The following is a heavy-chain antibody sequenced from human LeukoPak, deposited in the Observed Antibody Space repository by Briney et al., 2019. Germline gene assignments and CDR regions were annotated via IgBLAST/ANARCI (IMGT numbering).Heavy chain of an antibody. V-gene: IGHV4-59*11. CDR3: ARARIDIRYFDWPPTRPFYYFDY. D-gene: IGHD3-9*01. CDR2: IYYSGST. Sequence: SETLSLTCTVSGGSISSHYWSWIRQPPGKGLEWIGYIYYSGSTNYNPSLKSRVTISVDTSKNQFSLKLSSVTAADTAVYYCARARIDIRYFDWPPTRPFYYFDYWGQGTLVTVSS. CDR1: GGSISSHY. J-gene: IGHJ4*02.